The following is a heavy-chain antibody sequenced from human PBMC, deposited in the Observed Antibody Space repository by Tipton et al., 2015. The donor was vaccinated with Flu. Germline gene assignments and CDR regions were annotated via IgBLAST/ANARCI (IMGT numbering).Heavy chain of an antibody. CDR2: ISSSGNTI. CDR3: AKSLRTTNYFHY. CDR1: GFIFSSYE. D-gene: IGHD4-17*01. V-gene: IGHV3-48*03. Sequence: VQLVQSGGGMVQPGGSLKLSCAASGFIFSSYEVNWVRQAPGQGLEWLSYISSSGNTIYYADSVKGRFTISRDSPMNTLFLQVNSLRAEDTAVYYCAKSLRTTNYFHYWGQGTLVTVSS. J-gene: IGHJ4*02.